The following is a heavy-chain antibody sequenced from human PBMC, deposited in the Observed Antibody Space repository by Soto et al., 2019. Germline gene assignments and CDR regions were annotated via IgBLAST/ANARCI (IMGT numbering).Heavy chain of an antibody. CDR2: IKQDGSEK. CDR1: GFSFGASW. J-gene: IGHJ4*02. V-gene: IGHV3-7*01. CDR3: ARDTYYGAIDY. Sequence: EVQLMESGGGLVQPGGSLRLSCAASGFSFGASWMAWVRQAPGKGLEWVADIKQDGSEKNYVDSVKGRVTISRDNAKNSLYLQMNSLKAEDTAVYYCARDTYYGAIDYWGLGTLVTGSS. D-gene: IGHD3-10*01.